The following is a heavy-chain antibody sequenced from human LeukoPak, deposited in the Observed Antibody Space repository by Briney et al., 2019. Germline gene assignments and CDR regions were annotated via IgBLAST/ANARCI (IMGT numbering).Heavy chain of an antibody. V-gene: IGHV1-8*01. CDR2: MNPNSGNT. CDR1: GYTFTSYD. CDR3: ARDLNNYSSGSGWFDP. D-gene: IGHD6-19*01. Sequence: ASVKVSCKASGYTFTSYDINWVRQATGQGLEWMGWMNPNSGNTGYAQKFQGRVTMTRNTSISTAYMELSSLRSEDTAVYYCARDLNNYSSGSGWFDPWGQGTLVTVSS. J-gene: IGHJ5*02.